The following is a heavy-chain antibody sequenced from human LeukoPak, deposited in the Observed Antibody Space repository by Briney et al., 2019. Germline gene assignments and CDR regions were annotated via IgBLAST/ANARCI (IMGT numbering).Heavy chain of an antibody. J-gene: IGHJ4*02. Sequence: PGGSLRLSCAASGFTFSDYDMHWVRQVPGKGLVWVARINPGGSSITYADSVKGRFTISRDNAKNTLYLQMDSLRAEDTGVYYCARSNQADDYWGQGTLVTVSS. CDR2: INPGGSSI. CDR1: GFTFSDYD. D-gene: IGHD1-14*01. V-gene: IGHV3-74*01. CDR3: ARSNQADDY.